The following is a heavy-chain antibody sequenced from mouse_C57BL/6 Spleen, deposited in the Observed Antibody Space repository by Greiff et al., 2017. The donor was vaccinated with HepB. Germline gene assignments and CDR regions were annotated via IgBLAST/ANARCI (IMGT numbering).Heavy chain of an antibody. Sequence: QVQLQQPGAELVKPGASVKMSCKASGYTFTSYWITWVKQRPGQGLEWIGDIYPGSGSTNYNEKFKSKATLTVDTSSSTAYMQLSSLTSEDSAVYYCARRGDVRNYFDYWGQGTTLTVSS. V-gene: IGHV1-55*01. J-gene: IGHJ2*01. CDR3: ARRGDVRNYFDY. D-gene: IGHD3-3*01. CDR1: GYTFTSYW. CDR2: IYPGSGST.